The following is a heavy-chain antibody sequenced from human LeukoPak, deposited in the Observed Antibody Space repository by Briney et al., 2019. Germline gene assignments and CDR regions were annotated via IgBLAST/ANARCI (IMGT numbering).Heavy chain of an antibody. CDR3: AKPMGGWYRTPLDY. V-gene: IGHV3-23*01. D-gene: IGHD6-19*01. J-gene: IGHJ4*02. Sequence: GGSLRLSCAASGFTFSSYAMSWVRQAPGKGLEWVSAISGSGGSTYYADSVKGRFTISRDNSKNTLYLQMNSLRAEDTAVYYCAKPMGGWYRTPLDYWGQGTLVTVSS. CDR2: ISGSGGST. CDR1: GFTFSSYA.